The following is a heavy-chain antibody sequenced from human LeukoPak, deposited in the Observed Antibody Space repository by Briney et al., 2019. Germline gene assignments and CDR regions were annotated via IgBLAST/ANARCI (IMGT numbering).Heavy chain of an antibody. Sequence: KPGGSLRLSCAASGFTFSSYSMNWVRQAPGKGLEWVSSISSSSSYIYYADSVKGRFTISRDNAKNSLYLQMNSLRAEETAVYYCARALEEYSSSPTELGYWGQGTLVTVSS. J-gene: IGHJ4*02. CDR3: ARALEEYSSSPTELGY. CDR1: GFTFSSYS. V-gene: IGHV3-21*01. CDR2: ISSSSSYI. D-gene: IGHD6-6*01.